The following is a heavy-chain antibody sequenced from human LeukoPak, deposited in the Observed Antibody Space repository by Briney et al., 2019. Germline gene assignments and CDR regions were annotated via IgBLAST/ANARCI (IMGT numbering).Heavy chain of an antibody. J-gene: IGHJ5*02. D-gene: IGHD2-8*01. Sequence: PSETLSFTCTVSGGSISSSDYYWGWIRQPPGKALEWIGNIYYTGSSSYNSSLKSRVTISVDTSKNQFSLQLSSVTAADTAVYYCARENYCTNGVCWAFDPWGQGTLVTVSS. CDR3: ARENYCTNGVCWAFDP. CDR2: IYYTGSS. CDR1: GGSISSSDYY. V-gene: IGHV4-39*07.